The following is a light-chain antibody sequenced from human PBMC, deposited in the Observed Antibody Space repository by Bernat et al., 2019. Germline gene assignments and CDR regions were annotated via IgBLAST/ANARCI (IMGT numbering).Light chain of an antibody. CDR3: GSYAGNHKGV. CDR2: EVT. J-gene: IGLJ3*02. Sequence: QSALTQPPSASGSPGQSITISCTGSSSDVGAYSSVSWYQQHTGKAPKLIIYEVTRRPSGVPDRFSGSKSGNTASLTVSGLQAEDEAIYYCGSYAGNHKGVFGGGTKLTVL. CDR1: SSDVGAYSS. V-gene: IGLV2-8*01.